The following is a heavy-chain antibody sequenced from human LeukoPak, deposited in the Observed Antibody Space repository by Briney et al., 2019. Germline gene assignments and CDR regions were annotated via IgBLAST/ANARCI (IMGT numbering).Heavy chain of an antibody. CDR2: IYYSGST. D-gene: IGHD3-22*01. J-gene: IGHJ4*02. Sequence: SETLSLTCTVSGGSISSYYWSWIRQPPGKGLEWIGYIYYSGSTNYNPSLKSRVTISVDTSKNQFSLKLSSVTAADTAVYYCARQSSGYYQIDYWGQGTLVTVSS. V-gene: IGHV4-59*01. CDR1: GGSISSYY. CDR3: ARQSSGYYQIDY.